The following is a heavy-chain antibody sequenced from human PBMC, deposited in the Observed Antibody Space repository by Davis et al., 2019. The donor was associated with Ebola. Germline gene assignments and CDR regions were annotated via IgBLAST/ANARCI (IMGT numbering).Heavy chain of an antibody. CDR2: MKEDGSDE. CDR1: GFSFSGYT. Sequence: GESLKISCEASGFSFSGYTMTWVRQAPGKGLEWVAKMKEDGSDEHYVDSVKGRFTISRDNAKNSLYLQMNSLRVDYTAVYYCARGGLSRLDHWGQGTVVTVSS. CDR3: ARGGLSRLDH. J-gene: IGHJ4*02. V-gene: IGHV3-7*01. D-gene: IGHD3-22*01.